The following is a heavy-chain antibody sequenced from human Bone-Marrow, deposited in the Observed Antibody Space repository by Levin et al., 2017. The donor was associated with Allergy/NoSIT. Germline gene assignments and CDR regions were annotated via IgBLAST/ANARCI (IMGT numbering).Heavy chain of an antibody. D-gene: IGHD3-16*02. CDR3: ARVNDYIWGSYRYPGENWFDP. CDR2: IYYSGTT. Sequence: GSLRLSCSVSGDAISRSTYYWGWVRQPPGKGLEWIGSIYYSGTTYYNPSLKSRVSISVDTSKNQFSLKLRSVTAADTALYYCARVNDYIWGSYRYPGENWFDPWGQGSLVTVSS. J-gene: IGHJ5*02. V-gene: IGHV4-39*01. CDR1: GDAISRSTYY.